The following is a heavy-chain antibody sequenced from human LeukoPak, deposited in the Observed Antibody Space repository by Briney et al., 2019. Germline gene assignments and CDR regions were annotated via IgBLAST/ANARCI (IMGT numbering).Heavy chain of an antibody. Sequence: PSETLSLTCTVSGGSFSSGSYYWSWIRQPPGKGLEWIGYIYYSGSTNYNPSLKSRVTISVDTSKNQFSLKLSSVTAADTAVYYCARFRAATGFDPWGQGTLVTVSS. J-gene: IGHJ5*02. CDR1: GGSFSSGSYY. CDR2: IYYSGST. V-gene: IGHV4-61*01. D-gene: IGHD6-13*01. CDR3: ARFRAATGFDP.